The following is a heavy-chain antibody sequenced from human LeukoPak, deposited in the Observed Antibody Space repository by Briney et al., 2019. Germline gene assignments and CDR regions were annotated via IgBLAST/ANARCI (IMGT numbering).Heavy chain of an antibody. V-gene: IGHV3-23*01. J-gene: IGHJ3*02. CDR2: ISGSGGST. Sequence: HPGGSLRLSCAASGFTLSSYAMSWVRQAPGKGLEWVSAISGSGGSTYYADSVKGRFTISRDNSKNTLYLQMNSLRAEDTAVYYCAKDLHGITMIVVVIEDAFDIWGQGTMVTVSS. CDR3: AKDLHGITMIVVVIEDAFDI. D-gene: IGHD3-22*01. CDR1: GFTLSSYA.